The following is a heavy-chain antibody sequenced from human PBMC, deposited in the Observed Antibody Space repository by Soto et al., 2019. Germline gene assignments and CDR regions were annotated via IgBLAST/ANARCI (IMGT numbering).Heavy chain of an antibody. CDR1: GGSISSGGYY. CDR2: IYYSGST. CDR3: ARDPGYSSSWDDYYYYYGMDV. Sequence: SETLSLTCTVSGGSISSGGYYWSWIRQHPGKGLEWIGYIYYSGSTYYNPSLKSRVTISVDTSKNQFSLKLSSVTAADTAVYYCARDPGYSSSWDDYYYYYGMDVWGQGTTVTVSS. D-gene: IGHD6-13*01. V-gene: IGHV4-31*03. J-gene: IGHJ6*02.